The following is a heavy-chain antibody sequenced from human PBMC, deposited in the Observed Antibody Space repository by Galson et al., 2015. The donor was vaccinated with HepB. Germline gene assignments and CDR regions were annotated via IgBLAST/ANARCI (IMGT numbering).Heavy chain of an antibody. J-gene: IGHJ4*02. CDR2: VNTGNGNT. D-gene: IGHD5-24*01. Sequence: SVKVSCKASGYSFTIYYIHWVRQAPGQRLEWMGRVNTGNGNTKYSQKFQDRVTLTRDTSATTAYMELSSLESEDTAVYYCARGSQWPQFYYFDYWGRGTLVTVSS. CDR3: ARGSQWPQFYYFDY. CDR1: GYSFTIYY. V-gene: IGHV1-3*04.